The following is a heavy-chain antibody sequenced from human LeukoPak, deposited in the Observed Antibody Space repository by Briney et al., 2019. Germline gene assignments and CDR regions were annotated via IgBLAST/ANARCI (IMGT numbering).Heavy chain of an antibody. V-gene: IGHV4-38-2*02. CDR2: IYHSGNI. CDR3: TRDTGTAGEVKFDP. J-gene: IGHJ5*02. CDR1: GYSISSGYY. D-gene: IGHD4-17*01. Sequence: SETLSLTCTVSGYSISSGYYWGWIRQPPGKGLEWIGSIYHSGNIYYNPSLKSRVTMSVDTSKSQFSLNLMSVTAADTAVYYCTRDTGTAGEVKFDPWGQGTLVTVSS.